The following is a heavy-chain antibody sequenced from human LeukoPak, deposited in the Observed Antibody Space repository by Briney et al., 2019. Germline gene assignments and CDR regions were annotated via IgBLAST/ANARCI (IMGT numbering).Heavy chain of an antibody. CDR3: AKDHRGRTTGPGGYFDY. Sequence: GGSLRLSCAASGFTFSSYEMNWVREAPGRGLEWGLYISSSGTTKYYADSVKGRFTISRDNAKNSLYLQMNSRRAEDTAVYYCAKDHRGRTTGPGGYFDYWGQGTLVTVSS. V-gene: IGHV3-48*03. CDR2: ISSSGTTK. D-gene: IGHD1-1*01. CDR1: GFTFSSYE. J-gene: IGHJ4*02.